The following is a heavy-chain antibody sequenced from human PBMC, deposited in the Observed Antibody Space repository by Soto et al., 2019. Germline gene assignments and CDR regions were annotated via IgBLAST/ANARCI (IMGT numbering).Heavy chain of an antibody. D-gene: IGHD2-15*01. V-gene: IGHV3-66*01. Sequence: GGSLRLSCAASGFTVSSNYMSWVRQAPGKGLEWVSVIYSGGSTYYADSVKGRFTISRDNSKNTLYLQMNSLRAEDTAVYYCARVNCSGGSCFLDYWGQGTLVTVSS. CDR3: ARVNCSGGSCFLDY. CDR2: IYSGGST. J-gene: IGHJ4*02. CDR1: GFTVSSNY.